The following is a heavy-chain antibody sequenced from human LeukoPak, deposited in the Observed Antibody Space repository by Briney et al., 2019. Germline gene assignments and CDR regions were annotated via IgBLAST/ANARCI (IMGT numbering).Heavy chain of an antibody. CDR1: GYTFTSYY. Sequence: GASVKVSCKASGYTFTSYYMHWVRQAPGQGLEWIGIINPSGGSTSYAQKFQGRVTMTRDTSTSTVYMELSSLRSEDTAVYYCARGLRGYNYGSTPDYWGQGTLVTVSS. CDR3: ARGLRGYNYGSTPDY. V-gene: IGHV1-46*01. CDR2: INPSGGST. J-gene: IGHJ4*02. D-gene: IGHD5-18*01.